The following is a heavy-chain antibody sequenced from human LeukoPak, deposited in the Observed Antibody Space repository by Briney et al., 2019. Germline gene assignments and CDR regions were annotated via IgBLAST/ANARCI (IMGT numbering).Heavy chain of an antibody. V-gene: IGHV4-59*12. J-gene: IGHJ4*02. CDR2: IYYSGST. CDR1: GGSISSYY. Sequence: PSETLSLTCTVSGGSISSYYWSWIRQPPGKGLEWIGYIYYSGSTNYNPSLKSRVTISVDTSKNQVSLKLSSVTAADTAVYYCARGAGYSGSYQYYFDYWGQGTLVTVSS. CDR3: ARGAGYSGSYQYYFDY. D-gene: IGHD1-26*01.